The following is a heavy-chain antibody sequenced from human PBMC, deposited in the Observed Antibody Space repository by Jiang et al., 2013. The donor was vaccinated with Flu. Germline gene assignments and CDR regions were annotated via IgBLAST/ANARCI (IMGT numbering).Heavy chain of an antibody. V-gene: IGHV3-23*01. CDR1: GFTFANFA. Sequence: AASGFTFANFAMNWVRQAPGKGLEWVSGISGGGGTIFYADSVKGRFTISRDNSENTLYLQLNSLRAEDTAVYYCAKDRGSGWYENWFHPWGRGTLVTVSS. CDR3: AKDRGSGWYENWFHP. D-gene: IGHD6-19*01. J-gene: IGHJ5*02. CDR2: ISGGGGTI.